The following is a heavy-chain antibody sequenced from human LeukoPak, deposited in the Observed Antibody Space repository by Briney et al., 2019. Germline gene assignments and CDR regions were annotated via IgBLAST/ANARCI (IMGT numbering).Heavy chain of an antibody. D-gene: IGHD3-10*01. CDR1: GFTFSSYD. Sequence: GGSLRLSCAASGFTFSSYDMHWVRQAPGKGLEWVAVISYDGSNKYYADSVKGRFTISRDNSKNTPYLQMNSLRAEDTAVYYCARDTTPYGSGSYYLGMDYWGQGTLVTVSS. CDR2: ISYDGSNK. J-gene: IGHJ4*02. CDR3: ARDTTPYGSGSYYLGMDY. V-gene: IGHV3-30*03.